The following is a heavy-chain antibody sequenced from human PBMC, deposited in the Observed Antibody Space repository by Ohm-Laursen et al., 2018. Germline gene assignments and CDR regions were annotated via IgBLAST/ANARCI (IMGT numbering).Heavy chain of an antibody. V-gene: IGHV3-7*01. D-gene: IGHD6-19*01. J-gene: IGHJ3*02. CDR3: ARDSEVFLGSAWYDALDI. CDR1: GFAVGSYW. CDR2: IKQDGSQT. Sequence: SLRLSCSAPGFAVGSYWMSWVRQAPGKGLEWVANIKQDGSQTHYVDSVQGRFTISRDNAKSSLYLQMNSPRAEDTAVYYCARDSEVFLGSAWYDALDIWGQGTMVTVSS.